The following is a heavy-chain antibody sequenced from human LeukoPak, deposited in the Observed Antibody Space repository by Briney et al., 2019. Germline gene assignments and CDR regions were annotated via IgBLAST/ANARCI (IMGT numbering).Heavy chain of an antibody. D-gene: IGHD1-26*01. Sequence: PGGSLRLSCAASGFTFSSYWMSWVRQAPGTGLEWVANIKQDGSEKYYVDSVKGRFTISRDNAKNSLYLQMNSLRAEDTAVYYCARDLAPGERGGNWFDPWGQGTLVTVSS. V-gene: IGHV3-7*01. CDR2: IKQDGSEK. CDR1: GFTFSSYW. J-gene: IGHJ5*02. CDR3: ARDLAPGERGGNWFDP.